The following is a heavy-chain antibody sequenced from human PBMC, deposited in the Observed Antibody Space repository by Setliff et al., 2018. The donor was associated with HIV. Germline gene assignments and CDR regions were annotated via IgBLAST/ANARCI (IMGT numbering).Heavy chain of an antibody. CDR3: ARCGPNYDSSGYYYMDV. V-gene: IGHV1-18*04. CDR2: ISPDNANT. J-gene: IGHJ6*03. Sequence: ASVKVSCKSSGYTFTDYFMHWVRQAPGQGLEWMGWISPDNANTRISQRFRGSVTMTTDTSTSTAYMELRSLRSDDTAVYYCARCGPNYDSSGYYYMDVWGKGTTVTVSS. D-gene: IGHD3-22*01. CDR1: GYTFTDYF.